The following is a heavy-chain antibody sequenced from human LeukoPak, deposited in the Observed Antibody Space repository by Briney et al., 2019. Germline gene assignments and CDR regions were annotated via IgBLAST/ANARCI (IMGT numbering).Heavy chain of an antibody. CDR3: ARSSGALIYDY. J-gene: IGHJ4*02. D-gene: IGHD1-26*01. CDR2: TWYDGSKK. Sequence: VAVTWYDGSKKYYADSVKGRFTISRDNSKNTLYLQMNSLRAEDTAVYYCARSSGALIYDYWGQGTLVTVSS. V-gene: IGHV3-33*01.